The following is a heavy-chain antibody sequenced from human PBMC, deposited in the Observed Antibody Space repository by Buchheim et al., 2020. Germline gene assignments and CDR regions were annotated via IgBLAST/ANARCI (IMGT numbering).Heavy chain of an antibody. CDR1: GFTFSSYA. CDR3: ARGLLWFRELFPLGYFDY. CDR2: ISYDGSNK. Sequence: QVQLVESGGGVVQPGRSLRLSCAASGFTFSSYAMHWVRQAPGKGLEWVAVISYDGSNKYYADSVKGRFTISRDNSKNTLYLQMNSLRAEDTAVYYCARGLLWFRELFPLGYFDYWGQGTL. D-gene: IGHD3-10*01. J-gene: IGHJ4*02. V-gene: IGHV3-30*04.